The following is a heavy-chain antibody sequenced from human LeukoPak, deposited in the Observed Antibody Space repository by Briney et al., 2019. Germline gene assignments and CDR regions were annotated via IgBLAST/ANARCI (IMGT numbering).Heavy chain of an antibody. CDR3: ARANSGSAWGMGV. D-gene: IGHD3-10*01. Sequence: GGSLRLSCVASGFTFNSYVMSWVRQAPGKGLEWVSSISAADDSTYYTDSVKGRFTISRDNSKNTLYLQMNSLRAEDTAVYYCARANSGSAWGMGVWGQGTTVTVSS. CDR2: ISAADDST. J-gene: IGHJ6*02. CDR1: GFTFNSYV. V-gene: IGHV3-23*01.